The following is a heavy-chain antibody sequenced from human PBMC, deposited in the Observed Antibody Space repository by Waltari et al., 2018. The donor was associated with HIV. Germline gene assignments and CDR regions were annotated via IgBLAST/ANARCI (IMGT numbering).Heavy chain of an antibody. Sequence: HLVESGGGLVQPGGSLRLACEASGFTFSNFWMSWVRQEPGKGLEWVAYIGEEGSEKNYVDSVKVRFTIPSDHAKNSLYLHMNRLIAEHTSVYHCARVTFYGSGPFYTAYYHGMSVWGQGTTVSVSS. V-gene: IGHV3-7*04. CDR2: IGEEGSEK. CDR1: GFTFSNFW. D-gene: IGHD3-10*01. J-gene: IGHJ6*02. CDR3: ARVTFYGSGPFYTAYYHGMSV.